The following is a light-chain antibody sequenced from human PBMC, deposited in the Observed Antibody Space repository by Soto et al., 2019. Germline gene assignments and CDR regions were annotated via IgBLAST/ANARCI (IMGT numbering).Light chain of an antibody. V-gene: IGLV1-51*01. CDR2: DND. CDR1: ASNIGNHH. J-gene: IGLJ2*01. CDR3: GTWDSSLFAIV. Sequence: QSVLTQPPSVSAAPGQKVTISCSGGASNIGNHHVAWYQQLPGTAPKLLIYDNDNRPSGIPDRFSGSKSGTSATLGITGLQTGDEADYYCGTWDSSLFAIVFGGGTQLTVL.